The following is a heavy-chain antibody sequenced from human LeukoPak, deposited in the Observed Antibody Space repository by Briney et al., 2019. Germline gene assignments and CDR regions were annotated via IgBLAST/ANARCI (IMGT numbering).Heavy chain of an antibody. CDR2: IYHSGST. Sequence: SETLSLTCTVSGYSISSGYYWGWIRQPPGKGLEWIGSIYHSGSTYYNPSLKSRVTISVDTSKNQFSLKLSSMTAADTAVYYCARAVTNFDYWGQGTLVTVSS. J-gene: IGHJ4*02. V-gene: IGHV4-38-2*02. CDR3: ARAVTNFDY. CDR1: GYSISSGYY. D-gene: IGHD4-11*01.